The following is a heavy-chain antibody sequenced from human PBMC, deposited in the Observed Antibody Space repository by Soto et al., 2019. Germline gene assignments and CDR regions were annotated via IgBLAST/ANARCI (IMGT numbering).Heavy chain of an antibody. CDR1: GFTFSTYA. CDR3: ARGGGPNAFDI. D-gene: IGHD3-16*01. V-gene: IGHV3-30-3*01. Sequence: GGSLRLSCAASGFTFSTYAMHWVRQAPGKGLEWVAVISYDGNNKYYADSVKGRFTISRDNSKNTLYLQMNSLRAEDTAVYYCARGGGPNAFDIWGQGTMVTVS. CDR2: ISYDGNNK. J-gene: IGHJ3*02.